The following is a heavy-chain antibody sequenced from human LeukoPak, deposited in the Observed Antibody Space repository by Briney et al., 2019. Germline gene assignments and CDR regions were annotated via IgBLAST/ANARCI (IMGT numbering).Heavy chain of an antibody. D-gene: IGHD3-22*01. V-gene: IGHV4-34*01. Sequence: SETLSLTCAVYGGSFSGYYWSWIRQPPGKGLEWIGEINHSGSTNYNPSLKSRVTISVDTSKNQFSLKLSSVTAADTAVYYCAGGGFYYDSSGPSDWGQGTLVTVSS. CDR3: AGGGFYYDSSGPSD. CDR2: INHSGST. J-gene: IGHJ4*02. CDR1: GGSFSGYY.